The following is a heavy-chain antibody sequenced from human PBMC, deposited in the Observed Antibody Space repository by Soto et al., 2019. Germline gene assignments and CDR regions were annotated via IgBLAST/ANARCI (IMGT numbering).Heavy chain of an antibody. CDR1: GGSLSRDSYY. Sequence: QLQLQESGPGLVKPSETLYLTCTVSGGSLSRDSYYCGWIRQPPGKGRERIGSIDYSGSTYYSSSLKSRVIISVDTSKNEFSLRLSSATAADTAVYYCARHFSRGWVYHYGLDVWGQGTKVTVSS. D-gene: IGHD6-19*01. CDR3: ARHFSRGWVYHYGLDV. J-gene: IGHJ6*02. V-gene: IGHV4-39*01. CDR2: IDYSGST.